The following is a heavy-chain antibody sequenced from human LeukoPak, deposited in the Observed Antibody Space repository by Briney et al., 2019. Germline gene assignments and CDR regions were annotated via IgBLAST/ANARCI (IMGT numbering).Heavy chain of an antibody. CDR2: INHSGST. Sequence: SETLSLTCAVYGGSFSGYYWSWIRQPPGKGLEWIGEINHSGSTNYNPSLKSRVTISVDTSKNQFSLKLSSVTAADTAVYYCARARKWGRVGAKPFDYWGQGTLVTVSS. D-gene: IGHD1-26*01. V-gene: IGHV4-34*01. CDR3: ARARKWGRVGAKPFDY. CDR1: GGSFSGYY. J-gene: IGHJ4*02.